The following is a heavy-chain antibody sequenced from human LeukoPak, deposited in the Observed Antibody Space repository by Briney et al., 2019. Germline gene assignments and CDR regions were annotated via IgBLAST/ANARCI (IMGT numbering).Heavy chain of an antibody. CDR2: INPKSGAT. CDR3: ARREYDRSGYTFDS. D-gene: IGHD3-22*01. J-gene: IGHJ4*02. Sequence: ASVKVPCKASGYTFTGYYLHWVRQAPGQGLEGMGWINPKSGATTYAQKFQGRVTMTRDTSISTAYMALSRLRSDDTAVYYCARREYDRSGYTFDSWGQGTLVTVSS. V-gene: IGHV1-2*02. CDR1: GYTFTGYY.